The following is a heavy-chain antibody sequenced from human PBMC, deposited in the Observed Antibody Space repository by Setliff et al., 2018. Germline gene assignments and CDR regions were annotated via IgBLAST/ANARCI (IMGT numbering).Heavy chain of an antibody. CDR2: ISYSGST. Sequence: ETLSLTCTVSGGSIISSNYYWGWIRQPPGKGLEWIGSISYSGSTYYNPSLKSRVTISLDTSKNQFSPKLTSVTAADTAVYYCAGGRRYDYGWDFDYWGQGTLVTVSS. J-gene: IGHJ4*02. CDR1: GGSIISSNYY. D-gene: IGHD4-17*01. V-gene: IGHV4-39*07. CDR3: AGGRRYDYGWDFDY.